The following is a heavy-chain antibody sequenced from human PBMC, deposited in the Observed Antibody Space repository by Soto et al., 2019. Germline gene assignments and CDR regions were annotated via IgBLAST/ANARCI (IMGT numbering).Heavy chain of an antibody. V-gene: IGHV4-30-4*01. D-gene: IGHD3-3*01. CDR2: IFYSGGT. J-gene: IGHJ3*02. CDR1: GGSISSNDYY. CDR3: ARTLIFLEWLHDAFDI. Sequence: SETLSLTCTVSGGSISSNDYYWNWIRQAPGKGPEWIAYIFYSGGTYYNPSLKSRVTISVDTSKNQFSLKLSSVTAADTAVYYCARTLIFLEWLHDAFDIWGQGTMVTVSS.